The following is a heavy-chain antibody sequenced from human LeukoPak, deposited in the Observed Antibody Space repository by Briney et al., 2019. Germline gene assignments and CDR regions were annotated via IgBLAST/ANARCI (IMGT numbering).Heavy chain of an antibody. CDR1: GFTFSLYW. V-gene: IGHV3-53*01. J-gene: IGHJ4*02. CDR2: IYSGGST. CDR3: ARTHSSSLHFDY. Sequence: PGGSLRLSCAASGFTFSLYWMNWVRQAPGKGLEWVSVIYSGGSTYYADSVKGRFTISRDNSKNTVYVQLNSLRAEDTAVYYCARTHSSSLHFDYWGQGTLITVSS. D-gene: IGHD6-6*01.